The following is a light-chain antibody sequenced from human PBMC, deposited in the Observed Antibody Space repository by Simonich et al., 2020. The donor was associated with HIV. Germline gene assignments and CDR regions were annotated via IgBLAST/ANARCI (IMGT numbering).Light chain of an antibody. CDR3: YSTDSSDNHRV. CDR2: EDS. V-gene: IGLV3-10*01. J-gene: IGLJ2*01. CDR1: ALPKKY. Sequence: SYELTQPPSVSVSPGQTARNTCSGDALPKKYAYCYQQKSGQAPVLVIYEDSKRPTGIPGRFSGSSSGTMATLTISGAQVEDEADYYCYSTDSSDNHRVFGGGTKLTVL.